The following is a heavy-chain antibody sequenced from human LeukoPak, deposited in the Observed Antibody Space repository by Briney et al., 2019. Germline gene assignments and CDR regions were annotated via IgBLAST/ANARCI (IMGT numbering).Heavy chain of an antibody. Sequence: PSETLSLTCTVSGGSISSGPYYWIWIRQHPGKGLEWIGYITYSGNTYYYPAFNSQVTVSLDTSKTQFSLKLSSVTAADTAVYYCARIAYDALDSYYYGMDVWGQGTTVTVSS. CDR3: ARIAYDALDSYYYGMDV. J-gene: IGHJ6*02. CDR2: ITYSGNT. D-gene: IGHD3-3*01. V-gene: IGHV4-31*01. CDR1: GGSISSGPYY.